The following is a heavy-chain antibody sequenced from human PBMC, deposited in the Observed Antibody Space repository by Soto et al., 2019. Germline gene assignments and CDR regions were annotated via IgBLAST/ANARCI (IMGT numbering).Heavy chain of an antibody. D-gene: IGHD4-17*01. CDR2: IYYSGST. V-gene: IGHV4-59*01. CDR3: ARGIYGDYSWVSYYYYYGMDV. J-gene: IGHJ6*01. CDR1: GGSISSYY. Sequence: QVQLQESGPGLVKPSETLSLTCTVSGGSISSYYWSWIRQPPGKGLEWIGYIYYSGSTNYNPSLKSRVTISVDTSKNQFSLKLSSVTAADTAVYYCARGIYGDYSWVSYYYYYGMDVW.